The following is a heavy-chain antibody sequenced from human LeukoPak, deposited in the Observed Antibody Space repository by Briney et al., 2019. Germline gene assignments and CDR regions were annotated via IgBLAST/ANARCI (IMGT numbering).Heavy chain of an antibody. J-gene: IGHJ3*02. CDR2: IKEDGSEK. Sequence: GGSLRLSCAASGFTLSAHWMSWVRQAPGKGLEWVANIKEDGSEKYYVDSVKGRFTISRDNAKNSLYLQMNSLRVEDTAVYYCARTYDFGIGPPGDAFDNWGQGTLVTVFS. V-gene: IGHV3-7*01. D-gene: IGHD3-3*01. CDR3: ARTYDFGIGPPGDAFDN. CDR1: GFTLSAHW.